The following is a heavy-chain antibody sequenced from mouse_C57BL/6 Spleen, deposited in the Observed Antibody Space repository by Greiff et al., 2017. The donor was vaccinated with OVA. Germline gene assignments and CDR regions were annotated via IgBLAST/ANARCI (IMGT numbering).Heavy chain of an antibody. CDR3: ARPITTVVAPDAMDY. CDR1: GYTFTSYW. D-gene: IGHD1-1*01. CDR2: IHPNSGST. J-gene: IGHJ4*01. Sequence: QVQLQQPGAELVKPGASVKLSCKASGYTFTSYWMHWVKQRPGQGLEWIGMIHPNSGSTNYNEKFKSKATLTVDKSSSTAYMQLSSLTSEDSAVYYCARPITTVVAPDAMDYWGKGTSVTVAS. V-gene: IGHV1-64*01.